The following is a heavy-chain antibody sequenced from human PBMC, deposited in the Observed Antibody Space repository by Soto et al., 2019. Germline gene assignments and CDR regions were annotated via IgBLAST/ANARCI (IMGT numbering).Heavy chain of an antibody. CDR1: GYTFMNSG. Sequence: QVQLVQSGVEVKKPGASVKVSCKASGYTFMNSGISWVRQAPGQGLEWMGWISAYNGNTHYAQKLQGRVTMTTDTSTSTAYMELRSLRSDDTAVYYCARKRTSAPVDHWGQGTLVTVSS. V-gene: IGHV1-18*01. CDR2: ISAYNGNT. CDR3: ARKRTSAPVDH. J-gene: IGHJ4*02. D-gene: IGHD3-16*01.